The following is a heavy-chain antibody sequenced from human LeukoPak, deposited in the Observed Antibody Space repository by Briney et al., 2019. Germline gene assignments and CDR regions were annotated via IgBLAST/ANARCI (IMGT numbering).Heavy chain of an antibody. V-gene: IGHV4-34*01. J-gene: IGHJ2*01. Sequence: PSETLSLTCAVYGGSFSGYYWSWIRQPPGKGLEWIGEINHSGSTNYNPSLKSRVTISVDTSKNQFSLKLSSVTAADTAVYYCARFPRDYWYFDLWGRGTLVTVSS. CDR3: ARFPRDYWYFDL. CDR2: INHSGST. CDR1: GGSFSGYY.